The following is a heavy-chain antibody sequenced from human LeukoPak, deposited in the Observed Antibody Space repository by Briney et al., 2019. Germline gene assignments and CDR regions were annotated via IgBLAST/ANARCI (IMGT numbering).Heavy chain of an antibody. CDR1: GGSISSYY. CDR2: IYYSGST. CDR3: ARGQVGGQDY. Sequence: PSETLSLTCTVSGGSISSYYWSWIRQPPGKGLEWIGYIYYSGSTYYNPSLKSRVTISVDTSKNQFSLKLSSVTVADTAVYYCARGQVGGQDYWGQGTLVTVSS. V-gene: IGHV4-59*06. D-gene: IGHD3-16*01. J-gene: IGHJ4*02.